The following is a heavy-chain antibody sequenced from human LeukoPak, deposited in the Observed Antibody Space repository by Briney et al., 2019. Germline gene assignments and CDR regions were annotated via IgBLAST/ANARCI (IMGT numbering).Heavy chain of an antibody. CDR2: IRYDGSNK. V-gene: IGHV3-30*02. CDR1: GFTFSSYG. J-gene: IGHJ4*02. Sequence: PGGSLRLSCAASGFTFSSYGMHWVRQAPGKGLEWVAFIRYDGSNKYYADSVKGRFTISRDNSKNTLYLQMNSLRAEDTAVYYCARATPGVSYFDYWGQGTPVTVSS. D-gene: IGHD3-10*01. CDR3: ARATPGVSYFDY.